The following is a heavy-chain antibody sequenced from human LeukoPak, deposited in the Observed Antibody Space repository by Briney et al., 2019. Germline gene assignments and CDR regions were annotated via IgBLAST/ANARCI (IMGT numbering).Heavy chain of an antibody. D-gene: IGHD6-19*01. V-gene: IGHV3-48*03. CDR2: ISSSGSTI. CDR1: ECIFRAYE. CDR3: ARVYSSGWTY. Sequence: GGSLRLSCAASECIFRAYEMYWLRQAPGQGLEWVSYISSSGSTIYYADSVKGRFTISRDNAKKSLYLQMNSLRAEEPAVYHCARVYSSGWTYWGQGTLVTVSS. J-gene: IGHJ4*02.